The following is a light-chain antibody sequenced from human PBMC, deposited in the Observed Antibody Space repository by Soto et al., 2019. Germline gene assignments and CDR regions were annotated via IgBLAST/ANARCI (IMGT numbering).Light chain of an antibody. Sequence: QPVLTQPPSVSAAPGQKVTISCSGRSSNIGNNYVSWYQQLPGTAPKLLIYDNNNRPSGIPDRFSGSRSGTSATLGITGLQTGDEADYYCGAWDSSLSAYVFGTVTKVTVL. CDR1: SSNIGNNY. J-gene: IGLJ1*01. V-gene: IGLV1-51*01. CDR2: DNN. CDR3: GAWDSSLSAYV.